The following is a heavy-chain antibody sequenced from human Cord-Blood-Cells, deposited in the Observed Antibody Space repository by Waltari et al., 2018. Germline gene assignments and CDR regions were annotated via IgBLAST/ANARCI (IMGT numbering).Heavy chain of an antibody. CDR2: IYHSGST. Sequence: QVQLQESGPGLVKPSETLSLTCAASGSSISSGYYWGWIRQPPGKGLEWIGSIYHSGSTYYNPSLKSRVTISVDTSKNQFSLKLSSVTAADTAVYYCARETGWGLGLGRYFDYWGQGTLVTVSS. CDR1: GSSISSGYY. D-gene: IGHD7-27*01. J-gene: IGHJ4*02. CDR3: ARETGWGLGLGRYFDY. V-gene: IGHV4-38-2*02.